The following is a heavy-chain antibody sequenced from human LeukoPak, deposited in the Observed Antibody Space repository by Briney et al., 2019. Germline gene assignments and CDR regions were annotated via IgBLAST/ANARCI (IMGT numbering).Heavy chain of an antibody. J-gene: IGHJ6*04. Sequence: ASVKVSCKASGGTFSSYAISWVRQAPGQGLEWMGGIIPIFGTANYAQKFQGRVTITADESTSTAYMELSSLRSEDAAVYYCARDLGYCSSTSCYFDWGKGTTVTVSS. V-gene: IGHV1-69*01. CDR1: GGTFSSYA. CDR3: ARDLGYCSSTSCYFD. D-gene: IGHD2-2*01. CDR2: IIPIFGTA.